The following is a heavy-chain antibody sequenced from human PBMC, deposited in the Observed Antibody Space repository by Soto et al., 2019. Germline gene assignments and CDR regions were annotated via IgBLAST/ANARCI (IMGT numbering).Heavy chain of an antibody. CDR2: IIHIFGTT. CDR1: GGTFSNYA. D-gene: IGHD1-26*01. Sequence: QVQLLQSGAELKKPGSSVKVSCKASGGTFSNYAITWVRQAPGQGLEWLGRIIHIFGTTDYAQKFQGRVTITADESTTTAYMELSSLRSDDTAVYYCAKEGGREGYFGNWFDPWGQGTLVTVSS. V-gene: IGHV1-69*15. CDR3: AKEGGREGYFGNWFDP. J-gene: IGHJ5*02.